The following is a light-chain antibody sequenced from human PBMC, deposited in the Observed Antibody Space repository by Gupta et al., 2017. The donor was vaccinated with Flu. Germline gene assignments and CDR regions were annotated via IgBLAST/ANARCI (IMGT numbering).Light chain of an antibody. CDR1: NIGSKS. CDR2: DES. V-gene: IGLV3-21*02. J-gene: IGLJ2*01. CDR3: QVWDSSSDHPDVV. Sequence: NNIGSKSVHWYQQKPGQAPVLVVYDESDRPSGIPERFSGSKYGNTATLTISRVEVGDEADYYCQVWDSSSDHPDVVFGGGTKLTVL.